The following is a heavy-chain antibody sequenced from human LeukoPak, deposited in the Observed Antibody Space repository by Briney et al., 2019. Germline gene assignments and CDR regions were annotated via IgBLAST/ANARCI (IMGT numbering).Heavy chain of an antibody. CDR3: ARGCYSSSWGPYNWFDP. CDR1: GFTFSSYA. CDR2: ISSNGGST. J-gene: IGHJ5*02. D-gene: IGHD6-13*01. V-gene: IGHV3-64*01. Sequence: GGSLRLSCAASGFTFSSYAMHWVRQAPGKGLEYVSAISSNGGSTYYANSVKGRFTISRDNSKNTLYLQMGSLRSEDTAVYYCARGCYSSSWGPYNWFDPWGQGTLVTVSS.